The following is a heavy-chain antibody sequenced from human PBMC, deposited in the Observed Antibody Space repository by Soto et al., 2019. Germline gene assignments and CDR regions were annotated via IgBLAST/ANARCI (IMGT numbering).Heavy chain of an antibody. CDR1: GFTFISDA. J-gene: IGHJ4*02. CDR2: IRGSGGSR. D-gene: IGHD1-26*01. CDR3: ARRGSGSYYDY. Sequence: GGALILSFAASGFTFISDAMRWVRQAPGKGLEWVSAIRGSGGSRYYADSVKGRFTISRDNSKKTVYLQMNSLRAEDTAVYYCARRGSGSYYDYWGQGPLVIVSS. V-gene: IGHV3-23*01.